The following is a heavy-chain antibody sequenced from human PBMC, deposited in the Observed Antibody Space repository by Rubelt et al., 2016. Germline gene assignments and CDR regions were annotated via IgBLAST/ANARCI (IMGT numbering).Heavy chain of an antibody. Sequence: QVQLQQWGAGLLKPSETLSLTCAVSGESLSGYYGNWIRKPPGKGLEWIGDVSDSGSPNYNPSLQSRVTISIDTSKSQFSLGLSSVTAADTAVYYCATGQVYFGSEFWGQGTLVAVSS. CDR2: VSDSGSP. CDR1: GESLSGYY. D-gene: IGHD3-9*01. J-gene: IGHJ4*02. V-gene: IGHV4-34*01. CDR3: ATGQVYFGSEF.